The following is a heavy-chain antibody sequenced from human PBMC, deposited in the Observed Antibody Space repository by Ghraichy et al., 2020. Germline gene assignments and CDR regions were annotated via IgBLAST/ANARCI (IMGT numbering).Heavy chain of an antibody. J-gene: IGHJ6*02. CDR2: IYYSGST. CDR3: ARDTPLRYFDWVNGRNYYYYGMDV. CDR1: GGSISSYY. D-gene: IGHD3-9*01. Sequence: SETLSLTCTVSGGSISSYYWSWIRQPPGKGLEWIGYIYYSGSTNYNPSLKSRVTISVDTSKNQFSLKLSSVTAADTAVYYCARDTPLRYFDWVNGRNYYYYGMDVWGQGTTVTVSS. V-gene: IGHV4-59*01.